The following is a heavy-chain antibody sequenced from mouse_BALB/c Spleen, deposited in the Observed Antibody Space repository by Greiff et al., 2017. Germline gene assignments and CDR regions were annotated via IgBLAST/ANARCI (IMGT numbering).Heavy chain of an antibody. J-gene: IGHJ4*01. CDR3: ARQELITTVGYAMDY. CDR2: ISSGGSYT. Sequence: EVKLVESGGDLVKPGGSLKLSCAASGFTFSSYGMSWVRQTPDKRLEWVATISSGGSYTYSPDSVKGRFTISRDNAKNTLYLQMSSLKSEDTAMYYCARQELITTVGYAMDYWGQGTSVTVSS. CDR1: GFTFSSYG. V-gene: IGHV5-6*02. D-gene: IGHD1-1*01.